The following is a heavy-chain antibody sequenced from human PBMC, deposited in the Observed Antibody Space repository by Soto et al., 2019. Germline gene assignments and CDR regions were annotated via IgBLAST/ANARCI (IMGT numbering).Heavy chain of an antibody. CDR2: IYWDDDK. D-gene: IGHD4-17*01. J-gene: IGHJ4*02. V-gene: IGHV2-5*02. CDR3: AHRHYGAYFDY. CDR1: GFSLSTSGG. Sequence: QITLKESGPPLVKPTQTLTLTCTFSGFSLSTSGGVGWIRQPPGKALEWLALIYWDDDKRYSPSLKSRLTITKDTSKNQVVLTMTNMDPVDTATYHCAHRHYGAYFDYWGQGTLVTVSS.